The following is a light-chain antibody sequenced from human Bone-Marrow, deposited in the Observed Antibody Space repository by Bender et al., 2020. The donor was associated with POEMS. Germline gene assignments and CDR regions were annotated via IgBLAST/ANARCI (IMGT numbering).Light chain of an antibody. CDR2: EGS. CDR1: SSDVGSYKL. CDR3: SSYTTRSTLV. V-gene: IGLV2-14*02. J-gene: IGLJ2*01. Sequence: QSALTQPASVSGSPGQSITLSCTGTSSDVGSYKLVSWYQQYPGKAPKLMIYEGSKRPSGVSNRFSGSKSGNTASLTISGLQAEDEADYYCSSYTTRSTLVFGGGTKLTVL.